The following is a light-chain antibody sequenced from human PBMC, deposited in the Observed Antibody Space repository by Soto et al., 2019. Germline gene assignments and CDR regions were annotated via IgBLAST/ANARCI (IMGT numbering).Light chain of an antibody. CDR1: QSVRSN. J-gene: IGKJ1*01. CDR2: DAS. CDR3: QKYNSAPWT. Sequence: IVMTQSPATLSVSPWERATLSCRASQSVRSNLAWYQQKPGQAPRLLMYDASTRATGIPDRFSGSGSGTDFTLTISSLQPEDVATYYCQKYNSAPWTFGQGTKVDIK. V-gene: IGKV3D-15*01.